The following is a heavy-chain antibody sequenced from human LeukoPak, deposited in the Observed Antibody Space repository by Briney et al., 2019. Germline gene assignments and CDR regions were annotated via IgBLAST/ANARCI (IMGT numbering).Heavy chain of an antibody. CDR2: ISGSGGST. CDR1: GFTFSSYA. V-gene: IGHV3-23*01. J-gene: IGHJ3*02. CDR3: AKDQGIGWTKDAFDI. D-gene: IGHD6-19*01. Sequence: PGRSLRLSCAASGFTFSSYAMSWVRQAPGKGLEWVSTISGSGGSTYYADSVKGRFTISRDNSKNTLCLQMNSLRAEDTALYYCAKDQGIGWTKDAFDIWGQGTMVTVSS.